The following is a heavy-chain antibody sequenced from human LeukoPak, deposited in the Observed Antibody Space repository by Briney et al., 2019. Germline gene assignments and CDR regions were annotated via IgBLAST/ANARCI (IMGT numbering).Heavy chain of an antibody. CDR3: AKANMVRGVTLKFDY. CDR2: ISGSGAST. CDR1: GFPFSSYA. Sequence: QPGGSLRLSCAASGFPFSSYAMTWVRQAPGKGLEWVSGISGSGASTSYADSVKGRFTISRDNSKNTLYLQMSSLRAEDTAVYYCAKANMVRGVTLKFDYWGQGTLVTVSS. V-gene: IGHV3-23*01. J-gene: IGHJ4*02. D-gene: IGHD3-10*01.